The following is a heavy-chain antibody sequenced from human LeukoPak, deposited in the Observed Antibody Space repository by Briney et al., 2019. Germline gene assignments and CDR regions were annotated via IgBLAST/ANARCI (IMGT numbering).Heavy chain of an antibody. CDR2: INWNGGST. CDR1: GFTCDDYG. V-gene: IGHV3-20*04. CDR3: ARDSAAGVNDY. J-gene: IGHJ4*02. D-gene: IGHD4-23*01. Sequence: GGSLRLSCAASGFTCDDYGMSWVRQAPGKGLEWVSGINWNGGSTGYADSVKGRFTISRDNAKNSLYLQMNSLRAEDTALYYCARDSAAGVNDYWGQGTLVTVSS.